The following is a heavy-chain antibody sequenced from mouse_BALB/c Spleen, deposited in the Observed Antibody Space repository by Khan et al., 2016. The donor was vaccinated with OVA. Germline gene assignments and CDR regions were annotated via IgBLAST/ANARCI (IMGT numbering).Heavy chain of an antibody. CDR3: ARSETITTVVASDFDY. V-gene: IGHV3-2*02. CDR1: GYSITSDYA. J-gene: IGHJ2*01. D-gene: IGHD1-1*01. Sequence: EVQLVESGPGLVKPSQSLSLTCTVTGYSITSDYAWNWIRQFPGNKLEWMGYISYSGRTSYNPSLKSRISITRDTSTNQFFLQLHSVTTEDTATYYCARSETITTVVASDFDYGGEGTTLTVSS. CDR2: ISYSGRT.